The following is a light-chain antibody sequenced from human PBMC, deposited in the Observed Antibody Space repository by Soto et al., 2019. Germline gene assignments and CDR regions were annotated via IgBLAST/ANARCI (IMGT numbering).Light chain of an antibody. J-gene: IGKJ4*01. V-gene: IGKV3-15*01. CDR1: QSVSRH. CDR2: DTS. CDR3: QQYNDWPLT. Sequence: VMTQSPATLSVSPGERATLSCRASQSVSRHLAWYQQKPGQAPRLLIHDTSNRATGIPARFSGSGSGTEFSLTISSLQSEDLAVYFCQQYNDWPLTFGGGTKVDIK.